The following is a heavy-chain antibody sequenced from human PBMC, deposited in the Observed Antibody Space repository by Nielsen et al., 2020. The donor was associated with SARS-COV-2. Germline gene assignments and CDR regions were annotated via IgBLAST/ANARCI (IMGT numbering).Heavy chain of an antibody. CDR3: ARGEWELQGDWFDP. V-gene: IGHV1-8*01. Sequence: ASVKVSCKVSGYTLTELSMHWVRQAPGKGLEWMGWMNPNSGNTGYAQKFQGRVTMTRNTSISTAYMELSSLRSEDTAVYYCARGEWELQGDWFDPWGQGTLVTVSS. J-gene: IGHJ5*02. CDR2: MNPNSGNT. CDR1: GYTLTELS. D-gene: IGHD1-26*01.